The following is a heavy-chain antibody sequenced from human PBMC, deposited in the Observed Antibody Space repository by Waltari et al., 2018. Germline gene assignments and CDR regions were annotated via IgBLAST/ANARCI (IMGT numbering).Heavy chain of an antibody. D-gene: IGHD3-22*01. CDR1: GGSISSSSYY. CDR2: IYYSGIT. CDR3: ASTVYYDSSGWTYYFDY. V-gene: IGHV4-39*01. J-gene: IGHJ4*02. Sequence: QLQLQESGPGLVKPSETLSLTCTVSGGSISSSSYYWGWIRPPPGNGLEWIGSIYYSGITYYNPSLQSRFTISVDTSKNQFSLKLSSVTASDTAVYYCASTVYYDSSGWTYYFDYWGQGTLVTVSS.